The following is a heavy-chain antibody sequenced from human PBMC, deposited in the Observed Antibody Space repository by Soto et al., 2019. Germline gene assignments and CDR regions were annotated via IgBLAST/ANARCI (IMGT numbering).Heavy chain of an antibody. CDR3: TRDGGGRYYGGFDN. D-gene: IGHD1-26*01. CDR1: GFNLNTYW. V-gene: IGHV3-74*01. CDR2: INSDGTNT. J-gene: IGHJ4*02. Sequence: GGSLRLSCEISGFNLNTYWMHWVRQAPGEGVVWVPRINSDGTNTDYADSVKGRFTISRDNAKKTVYLDMTSLKVDDTAVYYCTRDGGGRYYGGFDNWGQGTLVTVSS.